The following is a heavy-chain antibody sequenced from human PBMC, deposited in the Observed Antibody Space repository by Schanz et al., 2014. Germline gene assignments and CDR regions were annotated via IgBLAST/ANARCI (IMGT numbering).Heavy chain of an antibody. CDR3: AKDGGCSSTNCHDFVVPELPFES. CDR1: GFTFSGYA. Sequence: EVQLVESGGGLVQPGGSLRFSCAASGFTFSGYAMSWVRQAPGKGLEWVSSISGGGGSTRYGDSLRGRFYISRDNSKNTLYLQMSSLRGDDTAVYYCAKDGGCSSTNCHDFVVPELPFESWGQGTLVTVSS. CDR2: ISGGGGST. D-gene: IGHD2-2*01. V-gene: IGHV3-23*04. J-gene: IGHJ4*02.